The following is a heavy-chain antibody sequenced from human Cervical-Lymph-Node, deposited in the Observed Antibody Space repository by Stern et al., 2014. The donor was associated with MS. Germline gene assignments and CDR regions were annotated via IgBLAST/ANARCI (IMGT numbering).Heavy chain of an antibody. J-gene: IGHJ5*01. V-gene: IGHV4-4*02. CDR1: GGTISNINW. Sequence: QVQLQESGPGLVKPSGTLSLTCAVSGGTISNINWWGWVRQTPGMGLEWIGGIHHRGTTNFSPALKSRVYMSVDKSKNKIALEVKSVTAADTAIYYCARVNTGYNWFDYWGQGTLVTVSS. CDR2: IHHRGTT. CDR3: ARVNTGYNWFDY. D-gene: IGHD5-12*01.